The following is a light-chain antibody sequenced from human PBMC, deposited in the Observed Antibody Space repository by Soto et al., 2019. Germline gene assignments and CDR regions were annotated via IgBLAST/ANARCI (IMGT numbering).Light chain of an antibody. CDR1: SSNIGAGYD. V-gene: IGLV1-40*01. CDR2: VNS. CDR3: QSYDSSLSAVV. Sequence: QSVLTQPPSVSGAPGQRVTISCTGSSSNIGAGYDVHWYQQLPGTAPKLLIYVNSNRPSGVPDRFSGSKSGTSASLAITGLQAEYEADYYCQSYDSSLSAVVFGGGTKRTVL. J-gene: IGLJ2*01.